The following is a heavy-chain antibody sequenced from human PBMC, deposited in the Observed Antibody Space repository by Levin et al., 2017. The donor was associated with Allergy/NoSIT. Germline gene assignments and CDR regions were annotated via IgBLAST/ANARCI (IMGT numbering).Heavy chain of an antibody. CDR1: GGSISSSNW. CDR3: AREGIAAAGAYDYGMDV. CDR2: IYHSGST. D-gene: IGHD6-13*01. V-gene: IGHV4-4*02. J-gene: IGHJ6*02. Sequence: PSETLSLTCAVSGGSISSSNWWSWVRQPPGKGLEWIGEIYHSGSTNYNPSLKSRVTISVDKSKNQFSLKLSSVTAADTAVYYCAREGIAAAGAYDYGMDVWGQGTTVTVSS.